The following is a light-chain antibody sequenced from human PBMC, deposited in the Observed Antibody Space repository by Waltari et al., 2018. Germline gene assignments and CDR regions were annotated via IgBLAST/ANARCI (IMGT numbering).Light chain of an antibody. CDR1: SSNIGSNT. Sequence: QSVLTQPPSASGAPGQRVTVSCSGSSSNIGSNTVNWYQQLPGTAPKPLISRNDKRPSGFPDRFSGAKSGTAASLAISGLQSEDEADYYCAAWDDSLNGLYVFGSGTKVTVL. V-gene: IGLV1-44*01. CDR2: RND. J-gene: IGLJ1*01. CDR3: AAWDDSLNGLYV.